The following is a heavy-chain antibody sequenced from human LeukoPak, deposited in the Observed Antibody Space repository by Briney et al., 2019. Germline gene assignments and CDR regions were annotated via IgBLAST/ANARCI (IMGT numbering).Heavy chain of an antibody. CDR2: IYYSGST. CDR3: ARLDYGAPDY. D-gene: IGHD4-17*01. V-gene: IGHV4-39*02. J-gene: IGHJ4*02. CDR1: GGSISSNGYY. Sequence: SQTLSLTCSVSGGSISSNGYYWGWIRQPPGKGLEWIGSIYYSGSTYYNPSLKSRVTISVDTSKNHFSLKLSSVTAADTAMYYCARLDYGAPDYWGQGTLVTVSS.